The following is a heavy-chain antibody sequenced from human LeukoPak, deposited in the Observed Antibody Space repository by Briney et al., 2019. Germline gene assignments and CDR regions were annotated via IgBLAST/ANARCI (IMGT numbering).Heavy chain of an antibody. CDR1: GGSISSSSYY. J-gene: IGHJ4*02. CDR2: IYYSGST. Sequence: SETLSLTCTVSGGSISSSSYYWGWIRQPPGKGLEWIGSIYYSGSTYYNPSLKSRVTISVDTSKNQFSLKLSSVTAADTAVYYCARSYGSGGYYWGQGTLVTVSS. D-gene: IGHD3-10*01. CDR3: ARSYGSGGYY. V-gene: IGHV4-39*01.